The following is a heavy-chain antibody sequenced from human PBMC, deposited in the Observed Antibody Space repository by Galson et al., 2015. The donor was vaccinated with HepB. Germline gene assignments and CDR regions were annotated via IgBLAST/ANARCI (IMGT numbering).Heavy chain of an antibody. Sequence: SLRLSCAASGFTFSDYYMSWIRQAPGKGLEWVSYISSSGSTIYYADSVKGRFSISRDNTKNSLYLQMNSLRAEDTAVYYCARDAKRHYESSGYYVPEAFDIWGQGAMVTASS. V-gene: IGHV3-11*01. D-gene: IGHD3-22*01. J-gene: IGHJ3*02. CDR2: ISSSGSTI. CDR1: GFTFSDYY. CDR3: ARDAKRHYESSGYYVPEAFDI.